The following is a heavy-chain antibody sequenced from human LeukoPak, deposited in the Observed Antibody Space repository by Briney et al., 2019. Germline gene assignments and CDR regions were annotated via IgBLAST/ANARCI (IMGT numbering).Heavy chain of an antibody. D-gene: IGHD3-22*01. CDR1: GYSISSGYY. CDR3: ARTYYYDSSGHFPGN. J-gene: IGHJ4*02. Sequence: PSETLSLTCTVSGYSISSGYYWGWIRQPPGKGLEWIGSIYHSGSTNYNPSLKSRVTISVDKSKNQFSLKLSSVTAADTAVYYCARTYYYDSSGHFPGNWGQGTLVTVSS. CDR2: IYHSGST. V-gene: IGHV4-38-2*02.